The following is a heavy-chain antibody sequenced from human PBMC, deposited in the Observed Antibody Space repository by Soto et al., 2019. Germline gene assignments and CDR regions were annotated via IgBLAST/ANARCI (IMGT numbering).Heavy chain of an antibody. J-gene: IGHJ4*02. D-gene: IGHD6-19*01. CDR1: GFTFSSYA. V-gene: IGHV3-23*01. CDR3: AKGPSSGLYYFDC. CDR2: ISGSDGGT. Sequence: EVQLLESGGALVQPGGSLRVSCAASGFTFSSYAMSWVRQAPGKGLEWASGISGSDGGTYYADSVKGRFTISRDNAKNTLSLQMNSLRAEDTAVYYCAKGPSSGLYYFDCWGLGTLVTVSS.